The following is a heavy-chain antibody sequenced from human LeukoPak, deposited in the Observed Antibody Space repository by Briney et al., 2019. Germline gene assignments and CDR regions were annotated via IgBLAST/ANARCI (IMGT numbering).Heavy chain of an antibody. V-gene: IGHV1-2*06. CDR3: ARGARDYYDSSGYYTY. Sequence: ASVKVSCKASGYTFTGYYMRWVRQAPGQGLEWMGRINPNSGGTNYAQKFQGRVTMTRDTSISAAYMELSRLRSDDTAVYYCARGARDYYDSSGYYTYWGQGTLVTVSS. CDR2: INPNSGGT. D-gene: IGHD3-22*01. CDR1: GYTFTGYY. J-gene: IGHJ4*02.